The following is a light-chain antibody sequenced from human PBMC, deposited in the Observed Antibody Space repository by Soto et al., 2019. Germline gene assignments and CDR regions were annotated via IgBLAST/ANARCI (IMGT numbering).Light chain of an antibody. CDR1: QSVSSN. Sequence: EIVMTQSPATLSVSPGERATLSCRASQSVSSNLAWYQQKPGQAPRLLIYRASTRATGIPARFSGSGSGTEFTLTISSLESEDFAVYYCQQYNNWAYTFGQGTKREIK. CDR3: QQYNNWAYT. CDR2: RAS. J-gene: IGKJ2*01. V-gene: IGKV3-15*01.